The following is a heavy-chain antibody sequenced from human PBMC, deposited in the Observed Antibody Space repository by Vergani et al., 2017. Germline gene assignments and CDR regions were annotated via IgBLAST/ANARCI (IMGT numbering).Heavy chain of an antibody. J-gene: IGHJ3*02. CDR3: AKDIRMSVAAFDI. D-gene: IGHD3-16*01. CDR2: ISGSGGST. CDR1: GFTFSSYA. V-gene: IGHV3-23*01. Sequence: EVQLLESGGGLVQPGGSQRLSCAASGFTFSSYAMSWVRQAPGKGLEWVSAISGSGGSTYYADSVKGRFTISRDNSKNTLYLQMNSLRAEDTAVYYCAKDIRMSVAAFDIWGQGTMVTVSS.